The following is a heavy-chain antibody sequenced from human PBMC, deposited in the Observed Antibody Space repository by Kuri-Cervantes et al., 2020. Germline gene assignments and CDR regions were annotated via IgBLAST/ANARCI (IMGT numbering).Heavy chain of an antibody. CDR3: ARHVSSGWYFERLVDY. CDR1: GRSTSSSTYY. CDR2: IYYTEST. V-gene: IGHV4-39*01. D-gene: IGHD6-19*01. Sequence: SETLSLTCTVHGRSTSSSTYYWGWIRQPPGKGLEWIGSIYYTESTYYNLSLKSRVTRSVDTSTNQFSLKLSSVTAADTAVYSCARHVSSGWYFERLVDYWGQGTLVTVSS. J-gene: IGHJ4*02.